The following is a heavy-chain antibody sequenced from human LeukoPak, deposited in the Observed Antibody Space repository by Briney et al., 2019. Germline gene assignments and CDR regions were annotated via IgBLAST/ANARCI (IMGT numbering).Heavy chain of an antibody. CDR3: AREDNWFDP. CDR1: GGSVSSRNYS. CDR2: IYNSGST. V-gene: IGHV4-61*01. Sequence: SETLSLTCSVSGGSVSSRNYSWTWIRQPPGKGLEWIGYIYNSGSTKCNPSLKSRVTISVDKSKNQFSLKVSSVTAADTAVYYCAREDNWFDPWGQGTLVTVSS. J-gene: IGHJ5*02.